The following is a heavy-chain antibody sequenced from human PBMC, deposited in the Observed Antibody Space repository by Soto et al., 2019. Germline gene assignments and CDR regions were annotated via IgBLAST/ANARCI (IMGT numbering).Heavy chain of an antibody. CDR2: IKSKTDGGTT. D-gene: IGHD3-16*01. Sequence: EVQLVESGGDLVKPGGSLRLSCAASGFTFSNAWMSWVRQGPGKGLEWVGRIKSKTDGGTTEDVAPVKGRFTISRDDSKNTLYLQMNSLKIEDTAVYYCTTGIFGGNSSWYWGQGTLVTVSS. V-gene: IGHV3-15*01. CDR3: TTGIFGGNSSWY. J-gene: IGHJ4*02. CDR1: GFTFSNAW.